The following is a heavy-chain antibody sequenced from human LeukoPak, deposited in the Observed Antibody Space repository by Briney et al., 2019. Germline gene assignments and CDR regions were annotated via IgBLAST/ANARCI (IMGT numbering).Heavy chain of an antibody. J-gene: IGHJ4*02. Sequence: PGGSLRLSCAASGFTFSSYAMSWVRQAPGKGLEWVSAITDSGTTYYADSVKGRFTISRDNSRSTLYLQVNSLSAEDTALYYCAKESTLTTAYFDYWGQGTLVTVSS. CDR3: AKESTLTTAYFDY. CDR2: ITDSGTT. CDR1: GFTFSSYA. D-gene: IGHD4-17*01. V-gene: IGHV3-23*01.